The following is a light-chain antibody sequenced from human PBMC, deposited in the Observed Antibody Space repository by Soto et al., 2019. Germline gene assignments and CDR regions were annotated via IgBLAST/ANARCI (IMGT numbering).Light chain of an antibody. CDR1: QSVSRTY. J-gene: IGKJ1*01. V-gene: IGKV3-20*01. CDR3: QQYGSSPRT. Sequence: EFVLTQSPGTLSLSPGERATLSCRASQSVSRTYLAWYQQKPVQAPRLLIYATSSRATGIPDRFSGSGSGTDFTLTISRLEPEDFAVYYCQQYGSSPRTFGQGTKVDI. CDR2: ATS.